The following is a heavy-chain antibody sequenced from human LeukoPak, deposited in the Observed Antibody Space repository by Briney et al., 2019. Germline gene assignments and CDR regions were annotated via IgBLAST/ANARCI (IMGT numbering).Heavy chain of an antibody. J-gene: IGHJ3*02. D-gene: IGHD3-22*01. CDR1: GFTFSSYA. CDR3: ARDQEDYYDSSGLNDAFDI. V-gene: IGHV3-30-3*01. CDR2: ISYDGSNK. Sequence: GSLRLSCAASGFTFSSYAMHWVRQAPGKGLEWVAVISYDGSNKYYADSVKGRFTISRDNSKNTLYLQMNSLRAEDTAVYYCARDQEDYYDSSGLNDAFDIWGQGTMVTVSS.